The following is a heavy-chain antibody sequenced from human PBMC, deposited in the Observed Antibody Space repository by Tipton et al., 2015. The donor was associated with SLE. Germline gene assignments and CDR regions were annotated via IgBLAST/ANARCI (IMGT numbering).Heavy chain of an antibody. Sequence: LRLSCTVSGGSLSSYYWSWIRQPAGKGLEWIGRIYASGSTEYNPSLKSRVTISVDTAKNQFSLGLNSVTAADTAVYYCARDPRGGDAFDIWGQGTMVTVSS. CDR2: IYASGST. V-gene: IGHV4-4*07. D-gene: IGHD3-10*01. CDR1: GGSLSSYY. J-gene: IGHJ3*02. CDR3: ARDPRGGDAFDI.